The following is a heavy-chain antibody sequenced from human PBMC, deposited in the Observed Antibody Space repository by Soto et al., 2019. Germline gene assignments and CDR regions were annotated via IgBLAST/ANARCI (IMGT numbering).Heavy chain of an antibody. CDR2: VNPNSGGT. Sequence: QVQLVQSGAEVKKPGASVKVSCKASGYTFTGYYMHWVRQAPGQGLEWMGWVNPNSGGTNYAQKFQGWVTMTRDTSISTAYMELSRLRSDDTAVYYCARGQSTIFGVVIMTPFDPWGQGTLVTVSS. J-gene: IGHJ5*02. V-gene: IGHV1-2*04. CDR3: ARGQSTIFGVVIMTPFDP. CDR1: GYTFTGYY. D-gene: IGHD3-3*01.